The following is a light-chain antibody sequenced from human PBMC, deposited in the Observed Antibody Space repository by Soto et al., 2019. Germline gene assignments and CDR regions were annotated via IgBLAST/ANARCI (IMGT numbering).Light chain of an antibody. CDR3: QQYGRSPHT. CDR2: GAS. CDR1: QSVSSNY. Sequence: EIVLTQSPDTLSLSPGERGTLSCRASQSVSSNYLAWYQQRPGQAPRLLIYGASSRATGIPDRFSGSGSGTDFTLTISRLEPEDFAVYFCQQYGRSPHTFGQGTKLEIK. J-gene: IGKJ2*01. V-gene: IGKV3-20*01.